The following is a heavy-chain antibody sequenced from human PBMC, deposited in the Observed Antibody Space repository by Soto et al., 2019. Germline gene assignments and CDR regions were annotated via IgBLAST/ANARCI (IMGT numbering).Heavy chain of an antibody. CDR1: GFTVSNSY. CDR2: IYSGGST. J-gene: IGHJ4*02. Sequence: PGGSLRLSCAASGFTVSNSYMSWVRQAPGKGLEWVSVIYSGGSTYYADSVKGRFTISRDSSKNTLYLQMNGLRAEDTAVYYCARGFQSSFGYWGQGTLVTVSS. D-gene: IGHD2-21*01. V-gene: IGHV3-53*01. CDR3: ARGFQSSFGY.